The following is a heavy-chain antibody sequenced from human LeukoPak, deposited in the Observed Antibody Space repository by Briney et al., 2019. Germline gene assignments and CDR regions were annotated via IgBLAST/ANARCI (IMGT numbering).Heavy chain of an antibody. J-gene: IGHJ5*02. CDR2: INPSSGGT. Sequence: ASVKVSCKASGYTFTGYYMHWVRQAPGQGLEWMGWINPSSGGTNYAQKFQGRVTMTRDTSISTAYMELSRLRSDDTAVYYCARGLLISRYNSKKNWFDPWGQGTLVTVSS. CDR1: GYTFTGYY. CDR3: ARGLLISRYNSKKNWFDP. V-gene: IGHV1-2*02. D-gene: IGHD1-1*01.